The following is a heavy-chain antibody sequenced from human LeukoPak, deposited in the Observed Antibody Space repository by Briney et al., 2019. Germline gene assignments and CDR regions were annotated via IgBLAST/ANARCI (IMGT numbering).Heavy chain of an antibody. CDR1: GYTFTGSY. V-gene: IGHV1-2*02. CDR2: IHPDSGST. CDR3: ARNRGWEHWRAENWFDP. D-gene: IGHD1-26*01. Sequence: ASVKVSCKASGYTFTGSYMHWVRQAPGQGLEWMGWIHPDSGSTNYAQKFQGRVTMTTDTSITTSYMELSGLTSDDTAIYYCARNRGWEHWRAENWFDPWGQGTLVTVS. J-gene: IGHJ5*01.